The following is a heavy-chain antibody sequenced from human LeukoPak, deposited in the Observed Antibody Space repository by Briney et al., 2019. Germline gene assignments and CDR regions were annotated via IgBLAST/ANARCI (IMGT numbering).Heavy chain of an antibody. Sequence: GESLQISCKGSGYSFTSYWIGWVRQMPGKGLEWMGIIYPGDSDTRYSPSFQGQVTISADKSISTAYLQWSSLKASDTAMYYCARRSFSSGWYFDYWGQGTLVTVSS. CDR2: IYPGDSDT. V-gene: IGHV5-51*01. CDR3: ARRSFSSGWYFDY. CDR1: GYSFTSYW. J-gene: IGHJ4*02. D-gene: IGHD6-19*01.